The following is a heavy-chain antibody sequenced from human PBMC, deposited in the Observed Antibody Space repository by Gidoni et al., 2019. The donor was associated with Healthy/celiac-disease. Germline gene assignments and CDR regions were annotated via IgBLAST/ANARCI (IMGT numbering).Heavy chain of an antibody. Sequence: EVQLLESGGGLVQPGGSLRLSCAASGFTFSSYAMSWVRQAPGKGLEWVSAISGSGGSTYYADSVKGRFTISRDNSKNTLYLQMNSLRAEDTAVYYCAKSGLPMGLSGSWYFDLWGRGTLVTVSS. V-gene: IGHV3-23*01. D-gene: IGHD2-8*01. CDR1: GFTFSSYA. CDR3: AKSGLPMGLSGSWYFDL. CDR2: ISGSGGST. J-gene: IGHJ2*01.